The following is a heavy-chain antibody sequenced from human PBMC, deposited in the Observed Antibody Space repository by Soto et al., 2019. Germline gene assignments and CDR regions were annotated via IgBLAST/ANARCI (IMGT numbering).Heavy chain of an antibody. D-gene: IGHD3-16*02. CDR3: ARGVRTLSPLDY. J-gene: IGHJ4*02. CDR2: IYHSGST. Sequence: QVQLQESGPGLVKPSGTLSLTCAVSGGSISSTNWWSWVRQPPGKGLEWIGEIYHSGSTNYNPSRKSRVTTSVDKSKNQFPLRLRSVTAEDTAGYYRARGVRTLSPLDYWGQGTLVTVSS. CDR1: GGSISSTNW. V-gene: IGHV4-4*02.